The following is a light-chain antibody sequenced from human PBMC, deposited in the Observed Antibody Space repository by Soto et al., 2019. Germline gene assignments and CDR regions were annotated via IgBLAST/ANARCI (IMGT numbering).Light chain of an antibody. CDR1: QSVSDY. J-gene: IGKJ4*01. V-gene: IGKV3-11*01. CDR2: DAS. CDR3: QQRVNWPPT. Sequence: VLTQSPARLSLSPGERATLSCRAGQSVSDYLAWYQQKPGQPPRLLFFDASNRATGVPDRFSAGGSGTDFTLIISSLEPKDFAVYYCQQRVNWPPTFGGGTKVEI.